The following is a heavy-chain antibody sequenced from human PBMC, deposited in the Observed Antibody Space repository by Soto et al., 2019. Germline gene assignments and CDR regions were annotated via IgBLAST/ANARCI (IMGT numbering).Heavy chain of an antibody. J-gene: IGHJ3*02. Sequence: GESLKISCKGSGYSFTSYWIGWVRQMPGKGLEWMGIIYPGDSDTRYSPSFQGQVTISADKSISTAYLQWSSLKASDTAMYYCARNLIVVVPAAMDAFDIWAKGQWSPSPQ. V-gene: IGHV5-51*01. CDR3: ARNLIVVVPAAMDAFDI. CDR1: GYSFTSYW. CDR2: IYPGDSDT. D-gene: IGHD2-2*01.